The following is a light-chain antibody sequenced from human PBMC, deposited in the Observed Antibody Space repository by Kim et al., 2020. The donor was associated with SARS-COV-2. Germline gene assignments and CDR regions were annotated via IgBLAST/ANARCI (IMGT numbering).Light chain of an antibody. J-gene: IGKJ2*01. Sequence: SPGERATLSCRASQSVSSNLAWYQQKPGQAPRRLIYGTSARATGIPARFSGSGSGTEFTLTISSLQSEDFAVYYCQHYNNWPPYTFGQGTKLEI. V-gene: IGKV3-15*01. CDR3: QHYNNWPPYT. CDR2: GTS. CDR1: QSVSSN.